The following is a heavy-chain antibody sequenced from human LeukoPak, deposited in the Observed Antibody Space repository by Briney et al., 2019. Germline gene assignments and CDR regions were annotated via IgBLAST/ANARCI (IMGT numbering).Heavy chain of an antibody. J-gene: IGHJ4*02. Sequence: GGSLRLSCAASGFRLSDHWMSWVRQAPGKGLEWVANIREDESEKKYMDSVKGRFTISRDNAKNSVFLQMNSLRGEDTAVYYCARDGRGGHNDYCGQGTLVTVSS. D-gene: IGHD1-1*01. CDR3: ARDGRGGHNDY. CDR1: GFRLSDHW. V-gene: IGHV3-7*01. CDR2: IREDESEK.